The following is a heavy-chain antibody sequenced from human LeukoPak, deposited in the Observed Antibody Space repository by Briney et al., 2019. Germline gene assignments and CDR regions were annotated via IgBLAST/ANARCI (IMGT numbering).Heavy chain of an antibody. J-gene: IGHJ4*02. CDR2: IYYSGST. V-gene: IGHV4-31*03. CDR1: GGSISSGGYY. D-gene: IGHD3-10*01. Sequence: NPSETLSLTCTVSGGSISSGGYYWSWIRQHPGKGLEWIGYIYYSGSTYYNPSLKSRVTISVDTSKNQFSLKLSSVTAADTAVYYCARVLIRGVIPGGLDYWGRGTLVTVSS. CDR3: ARVLIRGVIPGGLDY.